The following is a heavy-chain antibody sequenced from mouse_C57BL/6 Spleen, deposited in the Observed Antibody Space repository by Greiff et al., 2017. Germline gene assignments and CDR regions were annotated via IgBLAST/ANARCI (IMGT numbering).Heavy chain of an antibody. CDR1: GYTFTSYW. Sequence: VQLQQPGAELVKPGASVKLSCKASGYTFTSYWMHWVKQRPGQGLEWIGMIHPNSGSTNYNEKFKSKATLTVDKSSSTAYMQLSSLTSEDAAVYYCARSGELPWFAYWGQGTLVTVSA. J-gene: IGHJ3*01. V-gene: IGHV1-64*01. D-gene: IGHD2-1*01. CDR3: ARSGELPWFAY. CDR2: IHPNSGST.